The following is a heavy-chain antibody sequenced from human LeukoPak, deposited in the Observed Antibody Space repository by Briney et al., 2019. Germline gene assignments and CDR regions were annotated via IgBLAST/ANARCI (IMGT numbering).Heavy chain of an antibody. CDR2: IYTSGST. Sequence: SQTLSLTCTVSGGSISSGSYYWSWIRQPAGQGLEWIGRIYTSGSTNYNPSLKSRVTIPVDTSKNQFSLKLSSVTAADTAVYYCARGNNWNDVFFDYWGQGTLVTVSS. D-gene: IGHD1-20*01. V-gene: IGHV4-61*02. J-gene: IGHJ4*02. CDR1: GGSISSGSYY. CDR3: ARGNNWNDVFFDY.